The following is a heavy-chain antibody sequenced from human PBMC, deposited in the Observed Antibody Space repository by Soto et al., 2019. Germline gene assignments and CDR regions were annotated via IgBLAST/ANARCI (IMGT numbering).Heavy chain of an antibody. J-gene: IGHJ3*02. V-gene: IGHV3-23*01. CDR3: AKDPPLRYFDWWTDAFDI. CDR1: GFTFSSYA. D-gene: IGHD3-9*01. CDR2: ISGSGGST. Sequence: PGGSLRLSCAASGFTFSSYAMSWVRQAPGKGLEWVSAISGSGGSTYYADSVKGRFTISRDNSKNTLYLQMNSLRAEDTAVYYCAKDPPLRYFDWWTDAFDIWGQGTMVTVSS.